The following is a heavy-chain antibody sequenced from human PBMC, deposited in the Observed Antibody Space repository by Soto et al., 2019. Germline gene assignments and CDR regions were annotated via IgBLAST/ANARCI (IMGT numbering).Heavy chain of an antibody. J-gene: IGHJ6*03. V-gene: IGHV4-39*01. CDR2: IYYSGST. Sequence: SETLSLTCTVSGGSISSSSYYWGWIRQPPGKGLEWIGSIYYSGSTYYNPSLKSRVTISVDTSKNQFSLKLSSVTAADTAVYYCARHVRDNYDFWSGYYTGNYYYYYYMDVWGKGTTVTVSS. CDR1: GGSISSSSYY. CDR3: ARHVRDNYDFWSGYYTGNYYYYYYMDV. D-gene: IGHD3-3*01.